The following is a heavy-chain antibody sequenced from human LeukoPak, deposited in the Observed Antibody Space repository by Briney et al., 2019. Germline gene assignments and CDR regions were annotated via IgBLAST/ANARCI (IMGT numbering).Heavy chain of an antibody. J-gene: IGHJ4*02. D-gene: IGHD6-25*01. Sequence: GGSLRLSCAASGLTVSSNYMSWVRQAPGRGLEWVSLIYSGGSTYYADSVRGRFTISRDNSKNTLYLQMNSLRAEDTALYFCARGYSSGWPDFWGQGTLVTVSS. V-gene: IGHV3-53*01. CDR3: ARGYSSGWPDF. CDR1: GLTVSSNY. CDR2: IYSGGST.